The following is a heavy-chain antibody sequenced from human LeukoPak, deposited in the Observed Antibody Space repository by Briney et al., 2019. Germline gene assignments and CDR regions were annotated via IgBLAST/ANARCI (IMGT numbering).Heavy chain of an antibody. Sequence: GGSLRLSCAASGFTFSSYGMIWVRQAPGKGLEWVANIKQDGSDKYYVDSVKGRFTISRDNAKNSLYLQMNSLRAEDTAVYYCARGAHIWGQGTLVTVSS. CDR1: GFTFSSYG. V-gene: IGHV3-7*01. J-gene: IGHJ4*02. CDR3: ARGAHI. CDR2: IKQDGSDK.